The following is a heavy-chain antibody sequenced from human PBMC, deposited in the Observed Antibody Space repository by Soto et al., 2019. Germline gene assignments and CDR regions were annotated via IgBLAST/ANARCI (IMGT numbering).Heavy chain of an antibody. J-gene: IGHJ4*02. D-gene: IGHD6-19*01. CDR3: AHIVVAGLGYYFAY. Sequence: QITLKESGPTLVKPTQTLTLTCTFSGFSLSSTRMAVGWIRQPPGKALEWLALIYWDDDKRYSPFLKSRLTTTIDTSKNPVDLTVSNMDPVDTARYYCAHIVVAGLGYYFAYWGQGTLVTASS. CDR1: GFSLSSTRMA. V-gene: IGHV2-5*02. CDR2: IYWDDDK.